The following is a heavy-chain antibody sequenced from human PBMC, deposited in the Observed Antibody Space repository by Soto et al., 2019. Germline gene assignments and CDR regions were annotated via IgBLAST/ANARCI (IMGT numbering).Heavy chain of an antibody. CDR3: GRVSSMATIGF. D-gene: IGHD5-12*01. V-gene: IGHV4-59*01. J-gene: IGHJ4*02. CDR1: GYSISSNY. CDR2: IYYSGTT. Sequence: SETLSLTCVVSGYSISSNYWSWIRQPPGKGLEWIGYIYYSGTTIYNPSLKSRVTISVDTSKNQFSLKLSSVTAADTAVYYCGRVSSMATIGFWGQGTLVTVSS.